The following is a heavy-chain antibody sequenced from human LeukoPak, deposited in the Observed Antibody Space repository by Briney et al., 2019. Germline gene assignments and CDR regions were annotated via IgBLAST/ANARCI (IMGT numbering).Heavy chain of an antibody. J-gene: IGHJ6*04. CDR2: IYHSGST. CDR1: GYSISSGYY. Sequence: SETLSLTCTVSGYSISSGYYWGWIRQPPGKGLEWIGSIYHSGSTYYNPSLKSRVTISVDTSKNQFSLKLSSVTAADTAVYYCASLSIVVVPAAMGPSADPHMDVWGKGTTVTVSS. CDR3: ASLSIVVVPAAMGPSADPHMDV. V-gene: IGHV4-38-2*02. D-gene: IGHD2-2*01.